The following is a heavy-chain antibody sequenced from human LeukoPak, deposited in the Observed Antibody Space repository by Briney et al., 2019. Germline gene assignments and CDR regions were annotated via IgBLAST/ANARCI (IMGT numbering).Heavy chain of an antibody. CDR3: ARDNSVGDTAWWFDP. CDR2: INPGGSWT. J-gene: IGHJ5*02. D-gene: IGHD1-26*01. V-gene: IGHV1-46*01. Sequence: ASVKVSCKASGYTFTRHYMHWVRQAPGQGLEWMGVINPGGSWTSYAQKFQGRVTMTRDMSTSTDYMKLSSLRSEDTAVYYCARDNSVGDTAWWFDPWGQGTLVTVSS. CDR1: GYTFTRHY.